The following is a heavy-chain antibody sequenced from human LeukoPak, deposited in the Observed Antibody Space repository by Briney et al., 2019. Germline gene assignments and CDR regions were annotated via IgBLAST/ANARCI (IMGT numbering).Heavy chain of an antibody. Sequence: SETLSLTCSVSGASISGYYWTWVRQPADKGLEWIGRLYSDGTTYYNPSLKSRVTMSVDTSTNQFSLKLRSVTVADTAVYYCARDSSGTTKRYYFDYWGQGALVAVSS. CDR1: GASISGYY. CDR3: ARDSSGTTKRYYFDY. V-gene: IGHV4-4*07. CDR2: LYSDGTT. D-gene: IGHD3-22*01. J-gene: IGHJ4*02.